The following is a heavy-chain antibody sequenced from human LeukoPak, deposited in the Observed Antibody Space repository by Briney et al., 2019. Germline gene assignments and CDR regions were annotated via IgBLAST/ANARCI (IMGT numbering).Heavy chain of an antibody. CDR2: IYYSGST. CDR3: ARDRWSGYLLGYYYYGMDV. J-gene: IGHJ6*02. V-gene: IGHV4-59*01. CDR1: GVSIYIFY. Sequence: SETLSLTCSVSGVSIYIFYWGWMPQPPGKGLEWIGYIYYSGSTKNNPSLKSGVDISVDTSKNQFSLKLSSVTAADTAVYCCARDRWSGYLLGYYYYGMDVWGQGTTVTVSS. D-gene: IGHD3-3*01.